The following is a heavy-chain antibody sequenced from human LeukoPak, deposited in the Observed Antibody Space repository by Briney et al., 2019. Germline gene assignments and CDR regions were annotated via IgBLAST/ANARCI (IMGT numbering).Heavy chain of an antibody. V-gene: IGHV4-39*01. CDR3: ARLWSGLRPPDY. D-gene: IGHD3-3*01. J-gene: IGHJ4*02. CDR2: IYYSGNT. Sequence: PSETLSLTCTVSSGSIGSDALYWGWIRQPPGKGLEWIGSIYYSGNTYYNPSLKSRVTISADTSNNQFYLKLRSVTAADTAVYYCARLWSGLRPPDYWGQGTLVTVSS. CDR1: SGSIGSDALY.